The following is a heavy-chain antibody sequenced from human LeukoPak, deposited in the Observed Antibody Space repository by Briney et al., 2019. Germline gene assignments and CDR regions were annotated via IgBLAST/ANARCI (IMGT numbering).Heavy chain of an antibody. CDR1: GGSISSYY. CDR2: IYYSGST. CDR3: ARPYYDFWSGYNDAFDI. D-gene: IGHD3-3*01. Sequence: PSETLSLTCTVSGGSISSYYWSWIRQPPGKGLEWIGYIYYSGSTNYNPSLKSRVTISVDTSKNQFSLKPSSVTAADTAVYYCARPYYDFWSGYNDAFDIWGQGTMVTVSS. J-gene: IGHJ3*02. V-gene: IGHV4-59*12.